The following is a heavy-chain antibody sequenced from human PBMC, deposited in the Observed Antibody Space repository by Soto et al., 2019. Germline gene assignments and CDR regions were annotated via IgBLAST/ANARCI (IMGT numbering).Heavy chain of an antibody. J-gene: IGHJ4*02. V-gene: IGHV4-30-4*01. CDR1: GGSISSADYF. Sequence: QVHLQESGPGLVKPSQTLSLTCSVSGGSISSADYFWTWIRQAPGKGLEWMGYIFHSGTTSYTPSLKCRLIISIENSKTQVYLRLTSVTAADSAVYVCAREPYLPKARNDFWGQGNLGTVSS. CDR2: IFHSGTT. CDR3: AREPYLPKARNDF.